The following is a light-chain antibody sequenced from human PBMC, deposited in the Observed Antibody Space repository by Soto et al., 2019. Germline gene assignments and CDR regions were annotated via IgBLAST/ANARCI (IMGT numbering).Light chain of an antibody. V-gene: IGKV1-5*01. CDR3: QQFNV. CDR2: DAS. J-gene: IGKJ4*01. Sequence: DIQMTQSPSTLSGSVGYRVTITCRASQSISSWLAWYQQKPGKAPKLLIYDASSLESGVPSRFSGSGSGTDFTLTISSLQPEDFATYYCQQFNVFGGGTKVDI. CDR1: QSISSW.